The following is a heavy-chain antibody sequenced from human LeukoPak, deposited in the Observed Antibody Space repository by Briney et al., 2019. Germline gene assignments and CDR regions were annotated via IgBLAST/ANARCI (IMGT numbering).Heavy chain of an antibody. CDR3: AKEPISIRFGDAFDI. V-gene: IGHV3-23*01. CDR1: GFTFSSYA. J-gene: IGHJ3*02. CDR2: ISGSGGST. Sequence: GGSLRLSCAASGFTFSSYAMSWVRQAPGKGLEWVSAISGSGGSTYYADSVKGRFTIPSDNSKNTLYLQMNSLRAEDTAVYYCAKEPISIRFGDAFDIWGQGTMVTVSS. D-gene: IGHD3-3*01.